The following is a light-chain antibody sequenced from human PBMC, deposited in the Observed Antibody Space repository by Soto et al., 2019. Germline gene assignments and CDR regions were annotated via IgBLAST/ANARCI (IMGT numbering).Light chain of an antibody. CDR3: CSYAGGTSVV. CDR2: EDI. Sequence: QSALTQPASVSGSLGQSITISCTGSSSDVGRYNLVSWYQQHPGKAPKLLIYEDIERPSGVSNHFSGSKSGNTASLTISGLQTEDEADYYCCSYAGGTSVVFGGGTKLTVL. CDR1: SSDVGRYNL. J-gene: IGLJ2*01. V-gene: IGLV2-23*01.